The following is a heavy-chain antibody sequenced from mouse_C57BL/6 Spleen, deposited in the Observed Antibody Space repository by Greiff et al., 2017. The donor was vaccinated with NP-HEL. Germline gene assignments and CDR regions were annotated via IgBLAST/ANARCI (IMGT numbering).Heavy chain of an antibody. D-gene: IGHD2-13*01. CDR2: IYPGSGST. CDR3: ARVLDWNRYFAV. J-gene: IGHJ1*03. CDR1: GYTFTSYW. V-gene: IGHV1-55*01. Sequence: VQLQQSGAELVKPGASVKMSCKASGYTFTSYWITWVKQRPGQGLEWIGDIYPGSGSTNYNEKFKSKATLTVDTSSSTAYMQLSSLTSEDSAVYYCARVLDWNRYFAVWGTGTTVTVSS.